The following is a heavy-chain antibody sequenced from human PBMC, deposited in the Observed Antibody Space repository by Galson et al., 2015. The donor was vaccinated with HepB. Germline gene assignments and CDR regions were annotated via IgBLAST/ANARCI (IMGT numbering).Heavy chain of an antibody. V-gene: IGHV3-30*04. J-gene: IGHJ3*02. CDR2: ISYDASNK. D-gene: IGHD1-7*01. CDR3: ARVRTPMTKLPDAFDI. CDR1: GFTFSAYA. Sequence: SLRLSCAASGFTFSAYAMHWVRQAPGKGLEWVAVISYDASNKYYADSVRGRFTTSRDNSRSTLYLQLGSLSAEDTAVYYCARVRTPMTKLPDAFDIWGQGTMVTVSS.